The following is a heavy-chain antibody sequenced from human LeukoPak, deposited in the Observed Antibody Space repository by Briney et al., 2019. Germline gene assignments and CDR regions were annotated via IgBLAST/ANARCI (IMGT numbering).Heavy chain of an antibody. Sequence: ASVKVSCKASGYTFTSYGISWVRQAPGQGLEWMGWISAYNGNTNYAQKLQGRVTMTTDTSTSTAYMELRSLRSDDTAVYYCARDLDVGYCTNGVCSLFDYWGQGTLVTASS. CDR1: GYTFTSYG. D-gene: IGHD2-8*01. CDR3: ARDLDVGYCTNGVCSLFDY. J-gene: IGHJ4*02. V-gene: IGHV1-18*01. CDR2: ISAYNGNT.